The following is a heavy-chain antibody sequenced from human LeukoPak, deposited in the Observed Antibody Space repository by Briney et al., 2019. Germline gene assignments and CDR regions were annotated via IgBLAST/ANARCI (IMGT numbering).Heavy chain of an antibody. CDR3: ARWIRPRYYYYYIYV. V-gene: IGHV3-48*03. Sequence: GGSLRLSCAASGFTFSSYEMNWVRQAPGKGLEWVSYISSSGSTIYYADSVKGRFTISRDNAKNSLYLQMNSLRAEDTAVYYCARWIRPRYYYYYIYVWGKGTTVTVSS. CDR2: ISSSGSTI. J-gene: IGHJ6*03. D-gene: IGHD5-18*01. CDR1: GFTFSSYE.